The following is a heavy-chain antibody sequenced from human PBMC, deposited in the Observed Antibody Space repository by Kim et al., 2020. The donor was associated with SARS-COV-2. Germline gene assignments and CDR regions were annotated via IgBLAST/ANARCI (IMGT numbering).Heavy chain of an antibody. Sequence: GGSLRLSCAASGFTFDDYTMHWVRQAPGKGLEWVSLISWDGGSTYYADSVKGRFTISRDNSKNSLYLQMNSLRTEDTALYYCAFSRGTRDGLDYWGQGTLVTVSS. V-gene: IGHV3-43*01. D-gene: IGHD3-10*01. J-gene: IGHJ4*02. CDR2: ISWDGGST. CDR1: GFTFDDYT. CDR3: AFSRGTRDGLDY.